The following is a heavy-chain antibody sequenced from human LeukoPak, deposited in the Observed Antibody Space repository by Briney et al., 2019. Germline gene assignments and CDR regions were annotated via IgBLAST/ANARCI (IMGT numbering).Heavy chain of an antibody. D-gene: IGHD1-26*01. CDR2: MYYSGSI. CDR3: ARTRVPGSYSPKGPFDY. Sequence: TSETLSLTCTVSGGSISSGGYYWSWIRQPPSKGLEWIGSMYYSGSIFYNPSLKSRVTISINTSKNQFSLKVSSVTAADTAVYYCARTRVPGSYSPKGPFDYWGQGTLVTVSS. V-gene: IGHV4-39*07. J-gene: IGHJ4*02. CDR1: GGSISSGGYY.